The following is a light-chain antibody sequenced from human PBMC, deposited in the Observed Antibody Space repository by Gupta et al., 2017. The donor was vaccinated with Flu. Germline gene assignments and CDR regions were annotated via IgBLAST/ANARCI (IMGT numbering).Light chain of an antibody. CDR1: QSRRQSNGYNY. CDR3: KQYLRSPWT. V-gene: IGKV2-28*01. J-gene: IGKJ1*01. CDR2: LGS. Sequence: VTPGEPASICCSSSQSRRQSNGYNYVDWYLQNPGQSPQLLIYLGSKRAGGVPDRFSGSGLGTDFTLKISREQADDVVVYYCKQYLRSPWTFGQGTKVEIK.